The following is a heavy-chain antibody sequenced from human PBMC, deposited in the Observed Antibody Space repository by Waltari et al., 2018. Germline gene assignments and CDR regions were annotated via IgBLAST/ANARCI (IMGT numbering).Heavy chain of an antibody. Sequence: QVQLQESGPGLVKPSETLSLTCAVSGYSISSGYYWGWIRQPPGKGLEWIGSIYHSGGTYYNPSLKSRVTISVDTSKNQFSLKLSSVTAADTAVYYCATLTVDYGDFYWGQGTLVTVSS. CDR1: GYSISSGYY. CDR2: IYHSGGT. V-gene: IGHV4-38-2*01. D-gene: IGHD4-17*01. CDR3: ATLTVDYGDFY. J-gene: IGHJ4*02.